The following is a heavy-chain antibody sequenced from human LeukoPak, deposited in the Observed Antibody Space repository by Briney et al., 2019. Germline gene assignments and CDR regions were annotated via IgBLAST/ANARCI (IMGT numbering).Heavy chain of an antibody. D-gene: IGHD3-3*01. Sequence: SETLSLTCAVYGGAFSGYYWSWIRQPPGKGLEWIGEINHSGSTNYNPSLKSRVTISVDTSKNHFSLKLSSVTAADTAVYYCARGRFLEMLDWGQGTMVTVSS. CDR2: INHSGST. J-gene: IGHJ4*02. CDR1: GGAFSGYY. V-gene: IGHV4-34*01. CDR3: ARGRFLEMLD.